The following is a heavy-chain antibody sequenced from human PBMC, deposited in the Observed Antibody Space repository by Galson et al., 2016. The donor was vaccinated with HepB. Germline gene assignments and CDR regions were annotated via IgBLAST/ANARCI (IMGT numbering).Heavy chain of an antibody. Sequence: SLRLSCAASGFTFSLYSMNWVRQAPGEGLEWISYIDRGGSNIQYADSVKGRFTISRDDAKDSLYLQMNVLAVEDTAVYYCARDSVTVANPDYYGWGQGTRVTVSS. CDR1: GFTFSLYS. CDR2: IDRGGSNI. CDR3: ARDSVTVANPDYYG. D-gene: IGHD4-23*01. V-gene: IGHV3-48*01. J-gene: IGHJ4*02.